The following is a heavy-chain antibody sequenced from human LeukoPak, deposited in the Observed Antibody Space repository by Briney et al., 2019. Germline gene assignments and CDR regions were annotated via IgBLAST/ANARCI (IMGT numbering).Heavy chain of an antibody. CDR3: ASAADEHTSFGYSYGYDSNYYYYMDV. V-gene: IGHV1-18*01. D-gene: IGHD5-18*01. J-gene: IGHJ6*03. CDR2: ISAYNGNT. CDR1: GYTFTSYG. Sequence: ASVKVSCKASGYTFTSYGISWVRQAPGQGLEWMGWISAYNGNTNYAQQLQGRVTMTTDTSTSTAYMELRSLRSEDTAVYYCASAADEHTSFGYSYGYDSNYYYYMDVWGKGTTVTVSS.